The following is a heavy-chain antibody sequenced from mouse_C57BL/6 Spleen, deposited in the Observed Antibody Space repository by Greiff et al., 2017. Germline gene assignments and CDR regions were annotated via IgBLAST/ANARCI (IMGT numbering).Heavy chain of an antibody. Sequence: EVKLQESGPGLVKPSQSLSLTCSVTGYSITSGYYWNWIRQFPGNKLEWMGYISYDGSNNYNPSLKNRISITRDTSKNQFFLKLNSVTTEDTATYYCARDGDAVGAMDYWGQGTSVTVSS. CDR3: ARDGDAVGAMDY. J-gene: IGHJ4*01. CDR2: ISYDGSN. V-gene: IGHV3-6*01. D-gene: IGHD1-1*02. CDR1: GYSITSGYY.